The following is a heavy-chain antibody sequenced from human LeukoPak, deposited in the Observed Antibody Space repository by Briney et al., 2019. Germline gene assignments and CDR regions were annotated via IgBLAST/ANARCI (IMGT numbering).Heavy chain of an antibody. V-gene: IGHV1-46*01. Sequence: GASVKVSCKASGYTFTGYYMHCVRQAPGQGLEWMGIINPSGGSTSYAQKFQGRVTMTRDTSTSTVYMELSSLRSEDTAVYYCARDSFVWFGDREFWGQGTLVTVSS. D-gene: IGHD3-10*01. CDR3: ARDSFVWFGDREF. CDR2: INPSGGST. CDR1: GYTFTGYY. J-gene: IGHJ4*02.